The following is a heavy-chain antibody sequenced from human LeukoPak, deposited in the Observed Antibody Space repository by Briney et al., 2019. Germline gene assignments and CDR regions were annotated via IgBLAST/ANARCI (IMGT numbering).Heavy chain of an antibody. J-gene: IGHJ3*02. CDR1: GFTYSRYE. D-gene: IGHD4-23*01. Sequence: PGGSLPVSFVASGFTYSRYELNWVRQAPGKGLAWVAYIRSSARIIVLADIVNAPLTTSRDSAKNSLSLQINSLRAEDTAVYYCARVNNSGGNEDAFDIWGPGTMVTVSS. CDR3: ARVNNSGGNEDAFDI. CDR2: IRSSARII. V-gene: IGHV3-48*03.